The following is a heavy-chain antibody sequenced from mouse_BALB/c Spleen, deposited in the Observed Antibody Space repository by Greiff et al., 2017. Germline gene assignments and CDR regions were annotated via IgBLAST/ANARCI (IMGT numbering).Heavy chain of an antibody. Sequence: VMLVESGPGLVQPSQSLSITCTVSGFSLTSYGVHWVRQSPGKGLEWLGVIWSGGSTDYNAAFISRLSISKDNSKSQVFFKMNSLQADDTAIYYCARTIYYDYDEGYAMDYWGQGTSVTVSS. CDR1: GFSLTSYG. CDR3: ARTIYYDYDEGYAMDY. V-gene: IGHV2-4-1*01. CDR2: IWSGGST. J-gene: IGHJ4*01. D-gene: IGHD2-4*01.